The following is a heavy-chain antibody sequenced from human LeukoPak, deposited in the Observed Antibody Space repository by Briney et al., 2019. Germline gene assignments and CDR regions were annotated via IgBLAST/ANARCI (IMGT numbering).Heavy chain of an antibody. CDR2: IIPIFGTA. J-gene: IGHJ3*02. CDR1: GGTFSSYA. V-gene: IGHV1-69*13. Sequence: SVKVSCKASGGTFSSYAISWVRQAPGQGLEWMGGIIPIFGTANYAQKFQGRVTITADESTSTAYMELSSLRSEDTAVYYCARGIEFKYYYDSSGYRHDAFDIWGQGTMVTVSS. CDR3: ARGIEFKYYYDSSGYRHDAFDI. D-gene: IGHD3-22*01.